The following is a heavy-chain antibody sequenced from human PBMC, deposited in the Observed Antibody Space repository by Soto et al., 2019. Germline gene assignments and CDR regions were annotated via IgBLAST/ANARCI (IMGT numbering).Heavy chain of an antibody. Sequence: EVQLLESGGGLVQPGGSLRLSCAASGFTFNSYAMSWVRQAPGKGLEWVSDISGSGTTTHHADYLKGRFIISRDNSQNTLYLQMYSLRVEDTAVYYCAKDWGSNSFYAMDVWGLGTTVTVSS. CDR2: ISGSGTTT. V-gene: IGHV3-23*01. D-gene: IGHD2-2*01. J-gene: IGHJ6*02. CDR1: GFTFNSYA. CDR3: AKDWGSNSFYAMDV.